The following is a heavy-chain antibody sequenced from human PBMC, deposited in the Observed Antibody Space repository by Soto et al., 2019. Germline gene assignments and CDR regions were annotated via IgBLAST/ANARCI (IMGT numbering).Heavy chain of an antibody. V-gene: IGHV1-69*18. CDR2: IIHLFGTT. Sequence: QVHPVQSGAEVRKPGSSVKVSCKTSGGTFSTYTIYWVRQAPGQGLEWMGRIIHLFGTTRYAQNFQDRVTITAEESTSTTYMELSSLRAEDTALYYCARRLDDRADEGFDVWGEGTAVTVSA. D-gene: IGHD3-16*01. CDR1: GGTFSTYT. CDR3: ARRLDDRADEGFDV. J-gene: IGHJ3*01.